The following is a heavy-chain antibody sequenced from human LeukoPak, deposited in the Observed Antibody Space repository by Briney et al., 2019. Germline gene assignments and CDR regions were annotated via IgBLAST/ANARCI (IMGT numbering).Heavy chain of an antibody. V-gene: IGHV1-18*01. CDR2: ISGYNANT. CDR3: ARERIAVAGNQGPVIDY. D-gene: IGHD6-19*01. CDR1: GYTFNSYG. Sequence: ASVKVSCKASGYTFNSYGISWVRQAQGQGLEWLGWISGYNANTLYSHKFHDRVTMTTDSSTNTAYMELRSLRSDDTALYYCARERIAVAGNQGPVIDYWGQGTLVTVSS. J-gene: IGHJ4*02.